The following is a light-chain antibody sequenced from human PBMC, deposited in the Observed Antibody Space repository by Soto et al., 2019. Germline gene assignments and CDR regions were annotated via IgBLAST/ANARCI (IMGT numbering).Light chain of an antibody. J-gene: IGLJ3*02. CDR3: SSYAGTNNLV. Sequence: QSALTQPPSASGSPGQSVAISCTGTSSDVGAYNYVSWYQQHPGKAPKLIISGVTKRPSGVPDRFSGSKSGNTASLTVSGLQAEDWADYYCSSYAGTNNLVFGGGTKVTVL. CDR2: GVT. CDR1: SSDVGAYNY. V-gene: IGLV2-8*01.